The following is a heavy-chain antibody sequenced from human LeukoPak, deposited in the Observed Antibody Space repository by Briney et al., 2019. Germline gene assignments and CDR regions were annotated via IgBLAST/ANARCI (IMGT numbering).Heavy chain of an antibody. Sequence: SETLSLTCAVYGGSFSGYYWSWIRQPPVKGLEWIGEINHSGSTNYNPSLKSRVTISVDTSKNQFSLKLSSVTAADTAVYYCARGGGNCSGGCCYSYYFDYWGQGTLVTVSS. CDR3: ARGGGNCSGGCCYSYYFDY. CDR2: INHSGST. V-gene: IGHV4-34*01. J-gene: IGHJ4*02. D-gene: IGHD2-15*01. CDR1: GGSFSGYY.